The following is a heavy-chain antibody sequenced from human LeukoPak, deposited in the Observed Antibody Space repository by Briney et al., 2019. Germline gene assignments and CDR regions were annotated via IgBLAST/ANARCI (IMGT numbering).Heavy chain of an antibody. CDR1: GGSISSSSYY. D-gene: IGHD5-24*01. CDR2: IYYTRST. CDR3: ARVRRDGYNSPDY. Sequence: SETLSLTCTVSGGSISSSSYYWGWIRQPPGKGLEWIGSIYYTRSTYYNPSLKSRVTISVDTSKNQFSLKLSSVTAADTAVYYCARVRRDGYNSPDYWGQGTLVTVSS. V-gene: IGHV4-39*07. J-gene: IGHJ4*02.